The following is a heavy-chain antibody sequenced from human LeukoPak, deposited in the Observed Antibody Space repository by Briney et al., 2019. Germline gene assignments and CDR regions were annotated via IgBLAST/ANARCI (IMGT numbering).Heavy chain of an antibody. Sequence: GGSLRLSCAASGFTIDDYWMSWVRQAPGKGLELVANIKEDVSDKYYVDSVKGRFTISRDNAKNSLYLQMSRLRAEDTAVYYCARVGVAGFDYWGQGILVTVPS. CDR3: ARVGVAGFDY. D-gene: IGHD3-3*01. CDR1: GFTIDDYW. CDR2: IKEDVSDK. V-gene: IGHV3-7*03. J-gene: IGHJ4*02.